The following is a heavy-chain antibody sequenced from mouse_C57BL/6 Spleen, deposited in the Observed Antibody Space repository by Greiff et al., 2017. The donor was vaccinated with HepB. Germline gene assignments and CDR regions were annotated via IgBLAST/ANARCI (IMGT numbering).Heavy chain of an antibody. CDR2: INPNYGTT. Sequence: EVKLVESGPELVKPGASVKISCKASGYSFTDYNMNWVKQSNGKSLEWIGVINPNYGTTSYNQKFKGKATLTVDQSSSTAYMQLNSLTSEDSAVYYCARRKWYPDYYAMDYWGQGTSVTVSS. V-gene: IGHV1-39*01. CDR1: GYSFTDYN. D-gene: IGHD2-1*01. J-gene: IGHJ4*01. CDR3: ARRKWYPDYYAMDY.